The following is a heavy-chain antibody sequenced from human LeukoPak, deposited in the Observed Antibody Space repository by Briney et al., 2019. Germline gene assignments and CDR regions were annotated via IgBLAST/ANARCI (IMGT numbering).Heavy chain of an antibody. J-gene: IGHJ4*02. CDR3: ARFYYDSSGYYYGFDY. CDR1: EFSVGSNY. D-gene: IGHD3-22*01. CDR2: IYSGGST. V-gene: IGHV3-66*01. Sequence: QPGGSLRLSCAASEFSVGSNYMTWVRQAPGKGLEWVSLIYSGGSTYYADSVKGRFTISRDNSKNTLYLQMNSLRAEDTAVYYCARFYYDSSGYYYGFDYWGQGTLVTVSS.